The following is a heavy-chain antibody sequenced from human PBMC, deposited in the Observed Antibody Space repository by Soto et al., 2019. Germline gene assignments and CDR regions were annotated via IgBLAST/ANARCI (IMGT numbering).Heavy chain of an antibody. V-gene: IGHV3-23*01. CDR2: INIVGGNT. CDR3: PKNYSFDS. CDR1: GFTFSNYA. J-gene: IGHJ4*02. Sequence: VQLLESGGGLVQPGGSLRLSCAASGFTFSNYAMSWVRQAPGKALEWVSSINIVGGNTNYADSVRGRFTMSRDDSKNTVFLQMNSLRAEDTAIYYCPKNYSFDSWGQGTMVTVSS.